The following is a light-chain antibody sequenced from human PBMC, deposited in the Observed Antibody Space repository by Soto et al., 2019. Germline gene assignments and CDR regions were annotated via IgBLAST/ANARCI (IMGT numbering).Light chain of an antibody. J-gene: IGKJ1*01. CDR1: QSVSSSY. CDR2: GAS. CDR3: HQYRSSRT. Sequence: EIVLTQSPGTLSLSPGERATLSCRASQSVSSSYLAWYQQKPGQAPRLLIYGASSRATGIPDRFSGSGSGTDFTLTISRLEPEDFAVYYCHQYRSSRTFGQGTKVQIK. V-gene: IGKV3-20*01.